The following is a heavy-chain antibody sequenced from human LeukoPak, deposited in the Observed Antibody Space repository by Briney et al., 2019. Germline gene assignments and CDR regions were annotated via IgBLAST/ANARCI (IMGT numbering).Heavy chain of an antibody. D-gene: IGHD2-21*02. J-gene: IGHJ4*02. Sequence: SETLSLTCTVSGGSISSYYWSWIRQPPEKGLEWIGYMSYSGRTDYGPSLKSRVTMSVDTSKNQFSLKMSYVTAADTGVYYCARGYCRDDICQVFPYWGQGTLVTVSS. CDR2: MSYSGRT. CDR1: GGSISSYY. V-gene: IGHV4-59*01. CDR3: ARGYCRDDICQVFPY.